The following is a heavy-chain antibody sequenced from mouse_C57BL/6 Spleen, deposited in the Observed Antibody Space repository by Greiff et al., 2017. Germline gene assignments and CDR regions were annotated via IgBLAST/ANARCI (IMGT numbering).Heavy chain of an antibody. Sequence: QVPLQQPGTELVKPGASVKLSCKASGYTFTSYWMHWVKQRPGQGLEWIGNINPSNGGTNYNEKFKSKATLTVDKSSSTAYMQLSSLTSEDSAVYYCERFPLITAGYFDYWGQGTTLTVSS. CDR2: INPSNGGT. CDR1: GYTFTSYW. V-gene: IGHV1-53*01. D-gene: IGHD1-1*01. J-gene: IGHJ2*01. CDR3: ERFPLITAGYFDY.